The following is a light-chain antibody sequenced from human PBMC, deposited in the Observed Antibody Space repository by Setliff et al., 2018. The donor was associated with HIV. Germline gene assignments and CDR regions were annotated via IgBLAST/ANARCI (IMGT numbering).Light chain of an antibody. V-gene: IGLV2-14*03. CDR3: CSYAGSSTPYV. J-gene: IGLJ1*01. CDR2: GVS. Sequence: QSALSQPASVSGSPGQSITISCTGTSSDVGGYNYVSWYQQRPGKAPELVIFGVSNRPSGVSNRISGSKSGNTASLTISGLQAEDEADYYCCSYAGSSTPYVFGTGTKGTVL. CDR1: SSDVGGYNY.